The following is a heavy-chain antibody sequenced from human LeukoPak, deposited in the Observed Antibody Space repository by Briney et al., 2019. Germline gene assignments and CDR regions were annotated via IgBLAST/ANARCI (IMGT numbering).Heavy chain of an antibody. J-gene: IGHJ4*02. Sequence: SGPTLVKPTQTLTLTCTFSGFSLTTRGGGVGWIPQPPGKALEWLVVIFWNGEKLYSPSLKSRLTITKDTSKNQVVLTMTNMDPVDTATYYCAHLGSGGYAADYWGQGTLVTVSS. CDR3: AHLGSGGYAADY. D-gene: IGHD5-12*01. CDR2: IFWNGEK. V-gene: IGHV2-5*01. CDR1: GFSLTTRGGG.